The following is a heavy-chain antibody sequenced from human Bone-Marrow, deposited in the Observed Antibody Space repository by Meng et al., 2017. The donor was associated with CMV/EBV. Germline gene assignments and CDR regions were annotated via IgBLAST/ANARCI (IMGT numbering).Heavy chain of an antibody. CDR2: IRYDGSIK. Sequence: GESLKISCAASGFSFIRSGMHWVRQAPGKGLEWVAFIRYDGSIKFYAESMKGRFTISRDNSKSTLYLQMDSLRTEDTAVYSCAKDLHDYVWGTYNVDYWGRGTLVTVSS. CDR1: GFSFIRSG. J-gene: IGHJ4*02. V-gene: IGHV3-30*02. CDR3: AKDLHDYVWGTYNVDY. D-gene: IGHD3-16*01.